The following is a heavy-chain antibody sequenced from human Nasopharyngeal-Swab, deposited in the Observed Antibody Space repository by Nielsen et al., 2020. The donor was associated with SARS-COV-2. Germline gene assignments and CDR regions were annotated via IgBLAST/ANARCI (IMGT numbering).Heavy chain of an antibody. CDR2: ISYDGSNK. V-gene: IGHV3-30*04. D-gene: IGHD3-9*01. CDR1: GFTLGSYG. CDR3: ARPLTGYYYFDY. Sequence: GRSMRLSCAAYGFTLGSYGMHWVRHVQGKGREWVAAISYDGSNKYYADSVKGRFTISRDNSKNTLYLQMNSLRAEDTAVYYGARPLTGYYYFDYWGQGTLVTVSS. J-gene: IGHJ4*02.